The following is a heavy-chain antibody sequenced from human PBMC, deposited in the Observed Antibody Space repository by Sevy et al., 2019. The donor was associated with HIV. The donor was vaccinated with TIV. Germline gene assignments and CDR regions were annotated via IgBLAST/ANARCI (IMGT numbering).Heavy chain of an antibody. V-gene: IGHV3-72*01. D-gene: IGHD6-13*01. J-gene: IGHJ4*02. CDR1: GFTFSDHY. CDR2: TRNKADGYTK. Sequence: GSLRLSCVASGFTFSDHYMEWVRQAPGKGLEWVGRTRNKADGYTKEYAASVKGRFTISRDESKNSLYVQMNSRKTEDTAVDYCATHAGIAAAGRVFDYWGQGTLVTVSS. CDR3: ATHAGIAAAGRVFDY.